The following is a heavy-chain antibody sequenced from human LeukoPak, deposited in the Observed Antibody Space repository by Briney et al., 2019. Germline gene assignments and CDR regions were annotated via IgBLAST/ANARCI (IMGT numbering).Heavy chain of an antibody. CDR1: GFTFSSYG. CDR3: AKEVRTTGPNYYYYYYMDV. J-gene: IGHJ6*03. Sequence: GGSLRLSCAASGFTFSSYGMHWVRQAPGKGLEWVAVISYDGSNKYYADSVKGRFTISRDNSKNTLYLQMNSLRAEDTAVYYCAKEVRTTGPNYYYYYYMDVWGKGTTVTVSS. V-gene: IGHV3-30*18. D-gene: IGHD4-17*01. CDR2: ISYDGSNK.